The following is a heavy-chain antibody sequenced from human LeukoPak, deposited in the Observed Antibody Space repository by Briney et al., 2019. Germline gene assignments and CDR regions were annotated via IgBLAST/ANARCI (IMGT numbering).Heavy chain of an antibody. Sequence: SETLSLTCTVSGGSISSYYWSWIRQPPGKGLEWIGYIYYSGSTNYNPSLKSRVTISVDTSKNQFSLKVSSVTAADTAVSYCARALGGLWFGESNWFDPWGQGTLVTVSS. V-gene: IGHV4-59*08. CDR1: GGSISSYY. CDR3: ARALGGLWFGESNWFDP. D-gene: IGHD3-10*01. J-gene: IGHJ5*02. CDR2: IYYSGST.